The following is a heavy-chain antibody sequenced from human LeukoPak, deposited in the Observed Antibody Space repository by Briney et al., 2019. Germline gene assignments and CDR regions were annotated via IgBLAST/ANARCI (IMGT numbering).Heavy chain of an antibody. CDR2: IIPIFGTA. CDR3: ARARGNQRGYYYYYMDV. J-gene: IGHJ6*03. Sequence: ASVKVSCKASGGTFSSYAIGWVRQAPGQGLEWMGGIIPIFGTANYAQKFQGRVTITADKSTSTAYMELSSLRAEETAVYSCARARGNQRGYYYYYMDVWGKGTTVTVSS. D-gene: IGHD1-14*01. V-gene: IGHV1-69*06. CDR1: GGTFSSYA.